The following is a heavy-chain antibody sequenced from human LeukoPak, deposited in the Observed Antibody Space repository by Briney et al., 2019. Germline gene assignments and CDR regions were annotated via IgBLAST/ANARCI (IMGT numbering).Heavy chain of an antibody. Sequence: GGSLRLSCAASGFTFSDYYMSWIRQAPGQGLEWVSYISSSGSTIYYADSVKGRFTISRDNSKNTLYLQMGSLRAEDMAVYYCARLNDYGDYGVDYWGQGTLVTVSS. J-gene: IGHJ4*02. V-gene: IGHV3-11*04. D-gene: IGHD4-17*01. CDR1: GFTFSDYY. CDR2: ISSSGSTI. CDR3: ARLNDYGDYGVDY.